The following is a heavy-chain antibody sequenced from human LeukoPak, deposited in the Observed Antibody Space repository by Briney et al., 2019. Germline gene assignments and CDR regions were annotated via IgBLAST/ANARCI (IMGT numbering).Heavy chain of an antibody. V-gene: IGHV1-2*02. J-gene: IGHJ6*03. CDR1: GYTFIGYY. CDR3: ARGTYSGYDDGYYYYYMDV. Sequence: ASVKVSCKASGYTFIGYYMHWVRQAPGQGLEWMGWINPNSGGTNYAQKFQGRVTMTRDTSISTVYMELSRLRSDDTAVDYCARGTYSGYDDGYYYYYMDVWGKGTTVTVSS. D-gene: IGHD5-12*01. CDR2: INPNSGGT.